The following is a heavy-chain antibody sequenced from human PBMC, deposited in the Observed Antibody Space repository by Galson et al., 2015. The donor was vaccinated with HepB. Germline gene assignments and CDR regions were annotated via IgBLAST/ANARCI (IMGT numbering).Heavy chain of an antibody. J-gene: IGHJ4*02. CDR2: ISGSGGRT. Sequence: SLRLSCATSGFTFSNYVMSWVRQAPGKGLEWVSTISGSGGRTYYADSVKGGFTISRDDSKNTLYLQVNSLRVEDTAVYYCARQWELLSYFDYWGQGTLVTVSS. V-gene: IGHV3-23*01. CDR1: GFTFSNYV. D-gene: IGHD1-26*01. CDR3: ARQWELLSYFDY.